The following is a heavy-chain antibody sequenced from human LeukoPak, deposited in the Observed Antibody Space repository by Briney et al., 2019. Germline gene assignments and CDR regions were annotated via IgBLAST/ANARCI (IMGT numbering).Heavy chain of an antibody. CDR2: INPSGGST. V-gene: IGHV1-46*01. CDR3: ARGGPNKSGWTLDY. D-gene: IGHD6-25*01. J-gene: IGHJ4*02. Sequence: GASVKVSCKASGYTFTSYYIHWVRQAPGQGLEWMGIINPSGGSTSYAQKFQGRVIITRDTPASTAYMEVSSLRPEDTAVFFCARGGPNKSGWTLDYWGQGTLVTVSS. CDR1: GYTFTSYY.